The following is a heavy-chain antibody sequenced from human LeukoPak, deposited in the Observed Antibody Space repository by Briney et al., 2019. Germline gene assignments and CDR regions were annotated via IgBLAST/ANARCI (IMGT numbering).Heavy chain of an antibody. CDR3: AKSADNYYYYMDV. CDR2: ISTSSSYI. CDR1: GFTFSSYS. D-gene: IGHD3-3*01. J-gene: IGHJ6*03. Sequence: GGSLRLSCAASGFTFSSYSMSWVRQAPGKGLEWVSSISTSSSYIYYADSVKGRFTISRDNAKKSLYLQMNSLRAEDTAVYYCAKSADNYYYYMDVWGKGTTITVSS. V-gene: IGHV3-21*01.